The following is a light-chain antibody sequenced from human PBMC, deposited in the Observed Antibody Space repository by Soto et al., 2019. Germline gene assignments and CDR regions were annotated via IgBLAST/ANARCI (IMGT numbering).Light chain of an antibody. CDR2: AAS. V-gene: IGKV1-27*01. CDR1: QGISNY. CDR3: QKYNSAPLFT. Sequence: DIQMSQSPSSLSASVGDRVTITCRASQGISNYLAWYQQKPGKVPKLLIYAASTLQSGVPSRFSGSGSGTDFYLTISSLQPEDVATYYCQKYNSAPLFTFGPGTKVDIK. J-gene: IGKJ3*01.